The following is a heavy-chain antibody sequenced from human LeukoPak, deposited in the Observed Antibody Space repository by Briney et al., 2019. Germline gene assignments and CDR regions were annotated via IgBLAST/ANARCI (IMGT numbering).Heavy chain of an antibody. Sequence: PGGSLRLSCAASGFTFSSYGMSWVRQAPGKGLEWVSAITATSSSTHDADSVQGRFTISRDNSKNTLSLQLNSLRADDTAVFYCTKGLLSWGQGTLLTVAA. V-gene: IGHV3-23*01. CDR3: TKGLLS. J-gene: IGHJ5*02. CDR2: ITATSSST. CDR1: GFTFSSYG.